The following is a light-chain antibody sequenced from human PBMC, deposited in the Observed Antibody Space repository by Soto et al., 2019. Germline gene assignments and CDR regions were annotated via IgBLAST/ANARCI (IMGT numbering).Light chain of an antibody. CDR1: QSISSW. CDR3: QQYNSYWT. CDR2: KAS. Sequence: DIQMTQSPSTLSGSVGDRVTITCRASQSISSWLAWYQQKPGKAPKLLIYKASSLESGVPSRFSGSGSGTEFTLTISSLQPDDFATYYCQQYNSYWTFGKGTKVE. V-gene: IGKV1-5*03. J-gene: IGKJ1*01.